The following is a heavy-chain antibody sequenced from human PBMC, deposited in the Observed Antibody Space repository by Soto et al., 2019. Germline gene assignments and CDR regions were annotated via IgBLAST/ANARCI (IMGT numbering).Heavy chain of an antibody. CDR1: GGSITRSSLY. V-gene: IGHV4-39*02. J-gene: IGHJ5*02. D-gene: IGHD2-15*01. CDR2: IYFTGIT. CDR3: AKDARYCTDGTCHSDWFDP. Sequence: SETLSLTCTVSGGSITRSSLYWGWIRQPPGKGLEWIGTIYFTGITYYTSSLKSRVTISLDTPNNQFSLKLSSVTAADTAIYYCAKDARYCTDGTCHSDWFDPWGQGTLVTVSS.